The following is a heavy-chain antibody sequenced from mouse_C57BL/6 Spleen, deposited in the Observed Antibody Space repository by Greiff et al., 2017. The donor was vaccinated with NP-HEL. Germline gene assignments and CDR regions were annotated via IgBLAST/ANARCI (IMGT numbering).Heavy chain of an antibody. J-gene: IGHJ1*03. D-gene: IGHD1-1*01. CDR1: GFSFNTYA. CDR3: VRPYYGSSYWYFDV. V-gene: IGHV10-1*01. Sequence: DVHLVESGGGLVQPKGSLKLSCAASGFSFNTYAMNWVRQAPGKGLEWVARIRSKSNNYATYYADSVKDRFTISRDDSESMLYLQMNNLKTEDTAMYYCVRPYYGSSYWYFDVWGTGTTVTVSS. CDR2: IRSKSNNYAT.